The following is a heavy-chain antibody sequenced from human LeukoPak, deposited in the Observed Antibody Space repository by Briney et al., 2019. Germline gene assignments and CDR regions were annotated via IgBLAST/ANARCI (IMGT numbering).Heavy chain of an antibody. CDR2: INPSGGST. D-gene: IGHD2-2*01. V-gene: IGHV1-46*01. CDR3: ASLLYDCSSTSCPNAFDI. J-gene: IGHJ3*02. CDR1: GYTFTGYY. Sequence: ASVKVSCKASGYTFTGYYMHWVRQAPGQGLEWMGIINPSGGSTSYAQKFQGRVTMTRDTSTSTVYMELSSLRSEDTAVYYCASLLYDCSSTSCPNAFDIWGQGTMVTVSS.